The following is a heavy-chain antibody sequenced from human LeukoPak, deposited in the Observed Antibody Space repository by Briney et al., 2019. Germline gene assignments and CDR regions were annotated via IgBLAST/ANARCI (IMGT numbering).Heavy chain of an antibody. CDR1: GYTFTSYA. Sequence: ASVKVSCKASGYTFTSYAMHWVRQAPGQRLEWMGWINAGNGNTKYSQKFQGRVTMTRDTSTSTVYMELSSLRSEDTAVYYCARDLRVSGGGKYYDFWSVYYTMDYWGQGTLVTVSS. J-gene: IGHJ4*02. D-gene: IGHD3-3*01. CDR3: ARDLRVSGGGKYYDFWSVYYTMDY. CDR2: INAGNGNT. V-gene: IGHV1-3*01.